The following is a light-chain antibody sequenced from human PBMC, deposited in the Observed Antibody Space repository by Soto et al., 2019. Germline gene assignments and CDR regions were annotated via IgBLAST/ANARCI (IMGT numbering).Light chain of an antibody. V-gene: IGLV1-47*01. Sequence: QSVLTQSPSASGTPGQRVTISCSGSSSNIGNNFVHWYQQLPGTAPKLLIYRNNQRPSGVPDRFSGSKSGTSASLAISGLRSEDEADYYCSAWDDSLSGWVFGGGTKVTVL. CDR2: RNN. J-gene: IGLJ3*02. CDR3: SAWDDSLSGWV. CDR1: SSNIGNNF.